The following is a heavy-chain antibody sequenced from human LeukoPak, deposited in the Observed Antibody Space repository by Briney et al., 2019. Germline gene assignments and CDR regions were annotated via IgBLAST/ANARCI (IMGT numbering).Heavy chain of an antibody. CDR3: ARVLVRRHFDY. CDR2: INSDGSST. V-gene: IGHV3-74*01. CDR1: GFTFSSYW. Sequence: GRSLRLSCAASGFTFSSYWMHWVRQAPGKGLVWVSRINSDGSSTSYADSVKGRFTISRDNAKNTLYLQMNSLRAEDTAVYYCARVLVRRHFDYWGQGTLVTVSS. J-gene: IGHJ4*02. D-gene: IGHD3-10*01.